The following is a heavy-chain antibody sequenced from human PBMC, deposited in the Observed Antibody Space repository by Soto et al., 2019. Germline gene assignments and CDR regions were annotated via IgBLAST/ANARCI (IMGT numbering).Heavy chain of an antibody. CDR3: ASIQXGSSSPIDY. CDR2: IYSGGST. V-gene: IGHV3-66*01. D-gene: IGHD6-13*01. CDR1: GFSVSANY. Sequence: HPGGSLRLSCAASGFSVSANYMSWVRQAPGKGLEWVSVIYSGGSTYYADSVKGRFTISRDNSKNTLYLQMNSLRAEDTAVYYCASIQXGSSSPIDYWGQGT. J-gene: IGHJ4*02.